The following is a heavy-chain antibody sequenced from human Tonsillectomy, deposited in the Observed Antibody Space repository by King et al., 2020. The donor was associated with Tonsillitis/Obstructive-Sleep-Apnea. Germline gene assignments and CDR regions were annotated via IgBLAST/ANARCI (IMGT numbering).Heavy chain of an antibody. J-gene: IGHJ6*03. V-gene: IGHV4-59*01. CDR2: IYYSGTT. CDR1: DDSISSYY. D-gene: IGHD4-17*01. CDR3: ARTCLDYGDYEFTYYMDV. Sequence: QMQLQESGPGLVKPSETLSLTCTVSDDSISSYYWSWIRQPPGKGLEWLAYIYYSGTTNYNPSLKSRVTISLDTSKNQFSLKLGSVTAADTAGYYWARTCLDYGDYEFTYYMDVWGKGTTVSVSS.